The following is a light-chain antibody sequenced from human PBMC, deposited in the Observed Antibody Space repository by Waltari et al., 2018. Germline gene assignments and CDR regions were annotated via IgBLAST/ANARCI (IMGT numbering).Light chain of an antibody. V-gene: IGLV3-19*01. CDR2: GKN. Sequence: SSELTQDPAVSVALGQTVRITCQGDSLRSYYASWYQQKPGQAPVLVIYGKNNRPSGIPDGVSGSSSGNTASLTITGAQAEDEADYYCNSRDSSGNHVVVGGGTKLTVL. J-gene: IGLJ2*01. CDR3: NSRDSSGNHVV. CDR1: SLRSYY.